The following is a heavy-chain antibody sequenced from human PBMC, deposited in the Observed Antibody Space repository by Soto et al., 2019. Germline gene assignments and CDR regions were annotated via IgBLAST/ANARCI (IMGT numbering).Heavy chain of an antibody. CDR2: IKSKTDGGTT. J-gene: IGHJ3*02. D-gene: IGHD5-18*01. CDR3: TTTRIQLWLRRRAVFDI. V-gene: IGHV3-15*01. CDR1: GFTFSNAW. Sequence: GGSLRLSCAASGFTFSNAWMSWVRQAPGKGLEWVGRIKSKTDGGTTDYAAPVKGRFTISRDDSKNTLYLQMNSLKTEDTAVYYCTTTRIQLWLRRRAVFDIWGQGTMVTVS.